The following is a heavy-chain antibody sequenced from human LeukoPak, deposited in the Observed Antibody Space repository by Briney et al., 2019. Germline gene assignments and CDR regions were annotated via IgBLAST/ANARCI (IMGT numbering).Heavy chain of an antibody. J-gene: IGHJ6*02. D-gene: IGHD2-15*01. Sequence: PSETLSLTCTVSGGSISSSSYYWGWIRQPPGKGLEWIGSIYYSGSTYYNPSLKSRVTISVDTSKNQFSLKLSSVTAADTAVYYCARDGKAAAYYYYYGMDVWGQGTTVTVSS. V-gene: IGHV4-39*07. CDR3: ARDGKAAAYYYYYGMDV. CDR2: IYYSGST. CDR1: GGSISSSSYY.